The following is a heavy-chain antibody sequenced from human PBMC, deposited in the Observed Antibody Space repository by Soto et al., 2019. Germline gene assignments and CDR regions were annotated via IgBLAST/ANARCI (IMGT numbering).Heavy chain of an antibody. D-gene: IGHD6-13*01. CDR3: ARDLRYSSSWYQPDY. J-gene: IGHJ4*02. CDR2: ISSSGSTI. V-gene: IGHV3-48*03. CDR1: GFTFSSYE. Sequence: GGSLRLSCAASGFTFSSYEMNWVRQAPGKGLEWVSYISSSGSTIYYADSVKGRFTISRDNAKNSLYLQMNSLRAEDTAVYYCARDLRYSSSWYQPDYWGQGTLVTV.